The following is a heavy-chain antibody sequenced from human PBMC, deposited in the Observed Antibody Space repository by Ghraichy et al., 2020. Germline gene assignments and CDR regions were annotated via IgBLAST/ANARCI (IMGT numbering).Heavy chain of an antibody. CDR3: ASEIRDESSSWYYYGMDF. J-gene: IGHJ6*02. V-gene: IGHV3-23*01. CDR1: GLTFNSYA. D-gene: IGHD3-10*01. Sequence: GGSLRLSCVASGLTFNSYAMSWVRQAPGKGLEWVSSISGSGGSTYYGDSATGRFIISRDNSKNTLFLQMDNLRAEDTAVYYCASEIRDESSSWYYYGMDFRGQGTTVTVSS. CDR2: ISGSGGST.